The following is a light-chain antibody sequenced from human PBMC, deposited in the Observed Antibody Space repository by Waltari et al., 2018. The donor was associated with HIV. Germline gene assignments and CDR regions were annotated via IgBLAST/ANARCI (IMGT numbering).Light chain of an antibody. CDR3: QQYYNYPRT. CDR2: AAS. V-gene: IGKV1-8*01. Sequence: AIRMTQSPSSFSASTGDRVTITCRTRQDISSYLAWYQQKPGKSPKLLINAASTLQTGFPSRFNGSGSGTDFTLNISCLQSEDFATYYCQQYYNYPRTFGQGTRVEIK. CDR1: QDISSY. J-gene: IGKJ1*01.